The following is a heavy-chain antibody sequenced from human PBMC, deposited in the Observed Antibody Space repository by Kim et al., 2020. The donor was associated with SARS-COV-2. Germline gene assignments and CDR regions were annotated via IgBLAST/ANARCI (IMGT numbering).Heavy chain of an antibody. Sequence: GGSLRLSCAASGFTFSSYAMSWVRQAPGKGLEWVSAISGSGGSTYYADSVKGRFTISRDNSKNTLYLQMNSLRAEDTAVYYCAKDQIYYYDSSGHQHGTDYWGQGTLVTVSS. CDR3: AKDQIYYYDSSGHQHGTDY. V-gene: IGHV3-23*01. CDR2: ISGSGGST. CDR1: GFTFSSYA. J-gene: IGHJ4*02. D-gene: IGHD3-22*01.